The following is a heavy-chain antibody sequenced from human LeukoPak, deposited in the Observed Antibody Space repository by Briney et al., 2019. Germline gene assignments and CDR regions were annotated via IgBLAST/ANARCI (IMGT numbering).Heavy chain of an antibody. CDR1: GFTFSSYA. V-gene: IGHV3-23*01. D-gene: IGHD3-10*01. Sequence: GGSLRLSCAASGFTFSSYAMRWVRQAPGKGLEGVSDISSSGGSTFYADSVKGRFTISRDNSKNTLYLQMNSLRAEDTAVYYCAKGDSTTLLRPYYFDYWGQGTLVTVSS. CDR2: ISSSGGST. J-gene: IGHJ4*02. CDR3: AKGDSTTLLRPYYFDY.